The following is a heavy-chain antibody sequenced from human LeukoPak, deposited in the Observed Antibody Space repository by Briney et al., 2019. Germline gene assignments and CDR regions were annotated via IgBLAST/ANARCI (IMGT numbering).Heavy chain of an antibody. CDR2: IYYSGST. CDR1: GGSISSYY. CDR3: ARDVWDSSGYSYGSLNWFDP. J-gene: IGHJ5*02. Sequence: SETLSLTCTVSGGSISSYYWSWIRQPPGEGLEWIGYIYYSGSTNYNPSLKSRVTISVDTSKNQFSLKLSSVTAADTAVYYCARDVWDSSGYSYGSLNWFDPWGQGTLVTVSS. V-gene: IGHV4-59*01. D-gene: IGHD5-18*01.